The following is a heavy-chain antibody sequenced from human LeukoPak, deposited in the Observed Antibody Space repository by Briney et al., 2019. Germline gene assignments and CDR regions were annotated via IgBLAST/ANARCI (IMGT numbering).Heavy chain of an antibody. V-gene: IGHV3-7*01. CDR1: GFTFSSYW. Sequence: GGSLRLSCAASGFTFSSYWMIWVGQAPGKGLEWVANIRQDGSVQNYVDSVKGRFTISRDNTKNSVYLQMSSLRDEDTAVYYCLVTTRSRGFDYWGQGTLVTVSS. D-gene: IGHD1/OR15-1a*01. J-gene: IGHJ4*02. CDR3: LVTTRSRGFDY. CDR2: IRQDGSVQ.